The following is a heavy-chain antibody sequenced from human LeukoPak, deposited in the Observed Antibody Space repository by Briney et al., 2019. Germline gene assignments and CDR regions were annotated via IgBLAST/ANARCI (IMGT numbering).Heavy chain of an antibody. V-gene: IGHV4-59*08. D-gene: IGHD3-16*02. J-gene: IGHJ3*02. CDR1: GGSIGSYH. Sequence: SETLSLTCTVSGGSIGSYHWSWIRQTPGKGLEWIGSIYTGRTNYSPSLKSRVTMSVDPSKKQFSLNLTSVTAADTAVYYCARYPRLQYDAFDIWGRGTRVSVSS. CDR3: ARYPRLQYDAFDI. CDR2: IYTGRT.